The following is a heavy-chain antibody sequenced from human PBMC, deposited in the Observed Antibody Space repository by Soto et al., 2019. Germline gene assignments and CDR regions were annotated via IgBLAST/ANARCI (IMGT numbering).Heavy chain of an antibody. CDR1: GYSFTSYW. Sequence: PGESLKISCKGSGYSFTSYWIGWVRQMPGKGLEWMGIIYPGDSDTRYSPSFQGQVTISADKSISTAYLQWSSLKASDTTMYYCARLGVVEPHYYYGMDVWGQGTTVTVSS. D-gene: IGHD3-3*01. V-gene: IGHV5-51*01. J-gene: IGHJ6*02. CDR3: ARLGVVEPHYYYGMDV. CDR2: IYPGDSDT.